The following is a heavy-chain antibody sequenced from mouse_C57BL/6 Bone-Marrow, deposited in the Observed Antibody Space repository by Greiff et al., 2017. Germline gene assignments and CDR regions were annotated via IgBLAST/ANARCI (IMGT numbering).Heavy chain of an antibody. CDR3: ARSLIYDGYAMDY. CDR1: GYTFTSYW. J-gene: IGHJ4*01. D-gene: IGHD2-3*01. CDR2: IDPSDSYT. Sequence: VQLQQPGAELVRPGTSVKLSCKASGYTFTSYWMHWVKQRPGQGLEWIGVIDPSDSYTNYNQKFKGKATLTVYTSSSTAYMQLSSLTSEDSAVYYCARSLIYDGYAMDYWGQGTSVTVSS. V-gene: IGHV1-59*01.